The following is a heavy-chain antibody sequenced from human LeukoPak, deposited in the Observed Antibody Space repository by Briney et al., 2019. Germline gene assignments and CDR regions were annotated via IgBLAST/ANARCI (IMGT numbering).Heavy chain of an antibody. CDR2: IIPIFGTA. D-gene: IGHD6-6*01. Sequence: GASVKVSCKASGYTFTSYGINWVRQAPGQGLEWMGGIIPIFGTANYAQKFQGRVTITADESTSTAYMELSSLRSEDTAVYYCATVEYSSSSGNDYWGQGTLVTVSS. J-gene: IGHJ4*02. CDR1: GYTFTSYG. CDR3: ATVEYSSSSGNDY. V-gene: IGHV1-69*13.